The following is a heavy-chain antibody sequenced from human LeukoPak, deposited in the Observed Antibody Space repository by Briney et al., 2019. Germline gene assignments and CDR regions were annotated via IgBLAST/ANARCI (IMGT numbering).Heavy chain of an antibody. J-gene: IGHJ1*01. D-gene: IGHD4-17*01. CDR1: GGSFSGYY. CDR3: ARPTTVTTHYFQH. CDR2: INHSGST. Sequence: SETLSLTCAVYGGSFSGYYWSWIRQPPGKGLEWIGEINHSGSTNYNPSLKSPVTISVDTSKNQFSLKLSSVTAADTAVYYCARPTTVTTHYFQHWGQGTLVTVSS. V-gene: IGHV4-34*01.